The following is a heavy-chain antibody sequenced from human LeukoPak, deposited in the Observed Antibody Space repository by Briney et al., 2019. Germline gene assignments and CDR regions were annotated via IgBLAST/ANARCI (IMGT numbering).Heavy chain of an antibody. CDR3: AKSMYSSSWYAFDY. V-gene: IGHV3-30*02. J-gene: IGHJ4*02. CDR2: IRYDGSNK. CDR1: GFTFSSYG. Sequence: GGSLRLSCAASGFTFSSYGMHWVRQALGKGLEWVAFIRYDGSNKYYADSVKGRFTISRDNSKNTLYLQMNSLRAEDTAVYYCAKSMYSSSWYAFDYWGQGTLVTVSS. D-gene: IGHD6-13*01.